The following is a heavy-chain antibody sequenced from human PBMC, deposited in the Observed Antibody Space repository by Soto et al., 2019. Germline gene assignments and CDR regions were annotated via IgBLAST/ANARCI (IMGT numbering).Heavy chain of an antibody. CDR2: IYYSGST. CDR3: ARDGSLRGRDGYRIDY. D-gene: IGHD3-16*01. V-gene: IGHV4-59*01. J-gene: IGHJ4*02. CDR1: GGSISSYY. Sequence: SETLSLTCTVSGGSISSYYWSWIRQPPGKGLEWIGYIYYSGSTNYNPSLKSRVTISVDTSKNQFSLKLSSVTAADTAVYYCARDGSLRGRDGYRIDYWGQGTLVTVSS.